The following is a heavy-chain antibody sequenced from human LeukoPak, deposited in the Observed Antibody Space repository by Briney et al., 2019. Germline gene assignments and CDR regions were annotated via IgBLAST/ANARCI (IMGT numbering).Heavy chain of an antibody. Sequence: GGSLRLSCAASGFTFDDYAMHWVRQPPGKGLEWVSFISGDGGSIYYADSVKGRFSISRDNSKNSLYLQMNSLRTEETALYFCAKGAISGSLISYHHGMDVWGQGTTVTVPS. V-gene: IGHV3-43*02. D-gene: IGHD1-20*01. J-gene: IGHJ6*02. CDR3: AKGAISGSLISYHHGMDV. CDR1: GFTFDDYA. CDR2: ISGDGGSI.